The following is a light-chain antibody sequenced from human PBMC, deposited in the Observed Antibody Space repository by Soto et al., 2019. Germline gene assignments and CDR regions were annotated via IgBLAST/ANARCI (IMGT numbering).Light chain of an antibody. Sequence: EIEMTQSPATLSVSPGDRATLSCRASQSVSSNLAWYQQKPGQTPRLLIYGASTRATGIPSRFSGSGSGTEFTLTISSLQSEDFAVYYCQQYNNWRLTFGGGTKVEIK. CDR2: GAS. CDR1: QSVSSN. J-gene: IGKJ4*01. CDR3: QQYNNWRLT. V-gene: IGKV3-15*01.